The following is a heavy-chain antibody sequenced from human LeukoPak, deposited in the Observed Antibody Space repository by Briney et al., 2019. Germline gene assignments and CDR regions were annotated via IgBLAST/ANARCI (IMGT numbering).Heavy chain of an antibody. CDR1: GGSISSYY. D-gene: IGHD3-22*01. CDR2: IYTSGST. J-gene: IGHJ5*02. Sequence: SETLSLTCTVSGGSISSYYWSWIRQPAGKGLEWIGRIYTSGSTNYNPSLKSRVTMSVDTSKNQFSLKLSSVTAADTAVYYCARDTPSEVTGWLLLAWFDPWGQGTLVTVSS. V-gene: IGHV4-4*07. CDR3: ARDTPSEVTGWLLLAWFDP.